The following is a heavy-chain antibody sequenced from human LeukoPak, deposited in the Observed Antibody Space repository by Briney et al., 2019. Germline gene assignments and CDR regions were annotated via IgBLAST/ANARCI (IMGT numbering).Heavy chain of an antibody. D-gene: IGHD3-16*01. J-gene: IGHJ4*02. Sequence: GGSLTLSCAASGFTFSSFCIYWVRHAPGKGLVWVASINTDGSVTMYADSVKGRFTISIDNAENTVYLESNTLRAEDAAVYYCARVRMGDDFIPFDYSGQGTLVTVSS. V-gene: IGHV3-74*03. CDR1: GFTFSSFC. CDR3: ARVRMGDDFIPFDY. CDR2: INTDGSVT.